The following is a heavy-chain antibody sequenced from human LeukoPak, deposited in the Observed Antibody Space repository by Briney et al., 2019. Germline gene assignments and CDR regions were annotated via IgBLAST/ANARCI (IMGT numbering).Heavy chain of an antibody. CDR2: ISYDGSNK. V-gene: IGHV3-30-3*01. D-gene: IGHD2-15*01. Sequence: GRSLRLSCAASGFTFSSYAMHWVHQAPGKGLEWVAVISYDGSNKYYADSVKGRFTISRDNSKNTLYLQMNSLRAEDTAVYYCARDRDIVVVVAASLDYWGQGTLVTVSS. CDR1: GFTFSSYA. CDR3: ARDRDIVVVVAASLDY. J-gene: IGHJ4*02.